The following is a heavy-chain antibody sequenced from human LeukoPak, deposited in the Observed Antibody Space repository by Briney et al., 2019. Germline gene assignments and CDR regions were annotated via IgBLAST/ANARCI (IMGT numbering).Heavy chain of an antibody. D-gene: IGHD3-22*01. Sequence: GESLKISCKGSGYSFTSYWIGWVSQMPGRGLEWMGIIYPGDSDTRYSPSFQGQVTISADKSISTAYLQWSSLKASDTAMYYCARHNAHSSGYYYLGYYYYGMDVWGQGTTVTVSS. J-gene: IGHJ6*02. CDR1: GYSFTSYW. CDR3: ARHNAHSSGYYYLGYYYYGMDV. CDR2: IYPGDSDT. V-gene: IGHV5-51*01.